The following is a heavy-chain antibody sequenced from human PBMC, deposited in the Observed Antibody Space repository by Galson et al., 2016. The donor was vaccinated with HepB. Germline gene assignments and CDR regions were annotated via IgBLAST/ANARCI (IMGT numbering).Heavy chain of an antibody. CDR3: AKDWREAADSGFYFYGMDV. CDR1: GYTFTNYH. J-gene: IGHJ6*02. D-gene: IGHD6-13*01. V-gene: IGHV1-46*01. CDR2: INPSGGSP. Sequence: SVKVSCKASGYTFTNYHTHWVRQAPGQGLEWMGIINPSGGSPSYAQKFQDRVILTRDTSTSTVYMGMSSLRSEDTAVYYCAKDWREAADSGFYFYGMDVWGQGTTVTVSS.